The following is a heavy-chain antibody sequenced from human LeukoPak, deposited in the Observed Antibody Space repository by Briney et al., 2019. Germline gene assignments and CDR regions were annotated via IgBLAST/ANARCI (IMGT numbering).Heavy chain of an antibody. CDR3: ARAQGRAAAGHNWFDP. CDR1: GYTFTSYG. D-gene: IGHD6-13*01. Sequence: ASVKVSCKASGYTFTSYGISWVRQAPGQGLEWMGWISAYNGNTNYAQKLQGRVTMTTDTSTSTAYMELRSLRSDDTAVYYCARAQGRAAAGHNWFDPWGQGTLVTVSS. CDR2: ISAYNGNT. V-gene: IGHV1-18*01. J-gene: IGHJ5*02.